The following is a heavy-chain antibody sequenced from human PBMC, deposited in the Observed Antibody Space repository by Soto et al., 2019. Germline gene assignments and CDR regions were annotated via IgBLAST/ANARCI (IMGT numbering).Heavy chain of an antibody. J-gene: IGHJ3*02. CDR2: ISGSGGST. CDR3: ANIPGYCISTSCYHDAFDI. Sequence: GGSLRLSCAASGFTFSSYAMSWVRQAPGKGLEWVSAISGSGGSTYYADSVKGRFTISRDNSKNTLYLKMNSLRAEDTAVYYCANIPGYCISTSCYHDAFDIWGQGTMVTVSS. V-gene: IGHV3-23*01. CDR1: GFTFSSYA. D-gene: IGHD2-2*01.